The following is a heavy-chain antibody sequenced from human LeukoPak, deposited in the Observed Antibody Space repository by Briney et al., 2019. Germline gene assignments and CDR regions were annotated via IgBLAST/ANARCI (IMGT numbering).Heavy chain of an antibody. CDR2: ISYDGSNK. CDR1: GFTFSSYG. Sequence: GRSLRLSCAASGFTFSSYGMHWVRQAPGKGLEWVAVISYDGSNKYYADSVKGRFTISRDNSENTLYLQMNSLRAEETAVYYCAKEGRVVAATQSSPDYWGQGTLVTVSS. CDR3: AKEGRVVAATQSSPDY. V-gene: IGHV3-30*18. J-gene: IGHJ4*02. D-gene: IGHD2-15*01.